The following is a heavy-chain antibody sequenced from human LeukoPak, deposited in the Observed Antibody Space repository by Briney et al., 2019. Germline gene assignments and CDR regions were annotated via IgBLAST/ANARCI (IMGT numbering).Heavy chain of an antibody. Sequence: SETLSLTCAVSGGSISSSPYYWGWIRQPPGKGLEWIGSIYYSGSTYYNPSLKSRVTISVDTSKNQFSLKLSSVTAADTAVYYCARVRGYSYGLGFGYYFDYWGQGTLVTVSS. J-gene: IGHJ4*02. V-gene: IGHV4-39*07. D-gene: IGHD5-18*01. CDR1: GGSISSSPYY. CDR3: ARVRGYSYGLGFGYYFDY. CDR2: IYYSGST.